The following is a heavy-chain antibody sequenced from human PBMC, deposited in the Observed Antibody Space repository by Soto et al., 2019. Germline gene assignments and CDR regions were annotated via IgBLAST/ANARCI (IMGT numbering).Heavy chain of an antibody. CDR2: INAGNDDT. Sequence: QVQLVQSGAEVKKPGASVKLSCKASGYTFTKYSMHWVRQAPGQRLEWMGWINAGNDDTKYSQRFQGRVTITRDTSASTAYMELSSLTSEDTAVYYCARSCIAIFGAGFDSWGQGTLVAVSS. D-gene: IGHD3-3*01. CDR3: ARSCIAIFGAGFDS. CDR1: GYTFTKYS. J-gene: IGHJ4*02. V-gene: IGHV1-3*01.